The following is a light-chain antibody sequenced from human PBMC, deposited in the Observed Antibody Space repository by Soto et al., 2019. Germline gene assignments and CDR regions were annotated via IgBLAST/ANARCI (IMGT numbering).Light chain of an antibody. Sequence: QSALTQPASVSGSPGQSITISCTGTSSDVGGNKYVSWYQQHPGEAPKLMIYEVSNRPSGVSNRFSGSKSGNTASLTISVLQAEDEADYYCSSYTSSSTYVFGTGTKLTVL. V-gene: IGLV2-14*01. CDR2: EVS. J-gene: IGLJ1*01. CDR1: SSDVGGNKY. CDR3: SSYTSSSTYV.